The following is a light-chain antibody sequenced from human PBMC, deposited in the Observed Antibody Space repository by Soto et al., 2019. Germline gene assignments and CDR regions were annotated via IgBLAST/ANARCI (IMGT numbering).Light chain of an antibody. CDR1: QSISSW. CDR2: KAS. CDR3: QHDNSPWT. V-gene: IGKV1-5*03. J-gene: IGKJ1*01. Sequence: DIQMTQSPSTLSASVGDRVTITCRASQSISSWLAWYQQKPGKAPKLLLYKASSLESGVPPRFSGSGSGKECPLTSSSLQPDDFATYYCQHDNSPWTFGQGTKVEIK.